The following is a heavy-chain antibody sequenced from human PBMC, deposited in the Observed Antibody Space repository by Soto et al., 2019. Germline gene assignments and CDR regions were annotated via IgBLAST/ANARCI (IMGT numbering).Heavy chain of an antibody. Sequence: SATRSLTCTVSGDSISSGDYYWSWLRQHPGKGLEWIGYIYYSGSTYYNPSLKSRVTISVDTPKNQFSLKLSSVTAADTAVYYCARDRPYYYDSSGYYLWGQGSLVPVS. CDR3: ARDRPYYYDSSGYYL. CDR2: IYYSGST. CDR1: GDSISSGDYY. V-gene: IGHV4-31*03. J-gene: IGHJ5*02. D-gene: IGHD3-22*01.